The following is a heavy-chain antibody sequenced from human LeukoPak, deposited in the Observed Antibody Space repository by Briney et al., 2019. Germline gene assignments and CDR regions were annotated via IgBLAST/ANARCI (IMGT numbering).Heavy chain of an antibody. CDR1: GFTFSSYA. J-gene: IGHJ4*02. CDR3: ARGTTVVTPGY. CDR2: ISYDGSNK. D-gene: IGHD4-23*01. V-gene: IGHV3-30*14. Sequence: PGRSLRLSCAASGFTFSSYAMHWVRQAPGKGLEWVAVISYDGSNKYYADSVKGRFTISRDNSKNTLYLQMNSLRAEDTAVYYCARGTTVVTPGYWGQGTLVTVSS.